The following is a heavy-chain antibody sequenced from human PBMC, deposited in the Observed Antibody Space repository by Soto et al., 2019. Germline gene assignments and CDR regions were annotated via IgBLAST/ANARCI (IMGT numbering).Heavy chain of an antibody. D-gene: IGHD1-26*01. Sequence: PGGSLRLSCAASGFTFSNAWMSWVRQAPGKGLEWVGRIKSKTDGGTTDYAAPVKGRFTISRDDSKNTLYLQMNSLKTEDTAVYYCTTGELRRYYYYYGMDVWGQGTTVTVSS. J-gene: IGHJ6*02. CDR1: GFTFSNAW. CDR2: IKSKTDGGTT. CDR3: TTGELRRYYYYYGMDV. V-gene: IGHV3-15*01.